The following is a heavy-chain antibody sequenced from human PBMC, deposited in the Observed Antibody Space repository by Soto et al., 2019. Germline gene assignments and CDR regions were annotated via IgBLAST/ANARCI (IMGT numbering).Heavy chain of an antibody. V-gene: IGHV3-23*01. CDR1: GFTFSSYA. D-gene: IGHD2-8*01. Sequence: GGSLRLSCAASGFTFSSYAMSWVRQAPGKGLEWVSAISGSGGSTYYADSVKGRFTISRDNSKNTLYLQMNSLRAEDTAVYYCAKLSPFYCLDFLPNDYYGIDVWRHATTVTVSS. J-gene: IGHJ6*02. CDR2: ISGSGGST. CDR3: AKLSPFYCLDFLPNDYYGIDV.